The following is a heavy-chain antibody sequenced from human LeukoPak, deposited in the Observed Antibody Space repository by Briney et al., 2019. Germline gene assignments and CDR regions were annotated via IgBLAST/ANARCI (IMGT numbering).Heavy chain of an antibody. J-gene: IGHJ4*02. D-gene: IGHD3-22*01. Sequence: GGSLRLSCAASGFTFSDYSINWVRQAPGKGLEWVSSINPTCTSIYYADAVKGRFIISRDNAKSSLFLQMNSLRAEDTALYYCVRLRGNSDRSGYYYYYNYWGQGILVTVSS. CDR1: GFTFSDYS. CDR3: VRLRGNSDRSGYYYYYNY. V-gene: IGHV3-21*01. CDR2: INPTCTSI.